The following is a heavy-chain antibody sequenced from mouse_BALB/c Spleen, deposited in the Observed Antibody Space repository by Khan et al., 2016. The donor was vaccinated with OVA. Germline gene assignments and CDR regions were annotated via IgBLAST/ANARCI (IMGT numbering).Heavy chain of an antibody. CDR3: THSLLLYAMDY. Sequence: VRLQQSGAEFVKPGASVKLSCTASGFNIKDTYIHWVKQRPEQGLEWIGRIDPANDKTNYDPKFQGKATITADTSSNTAYLHPSSLTSEDTVVYYCTHSLLLYAMDYWGQGTSVTVSS. J-gene: IGHJ4*01. D-gene: IGHD1-2*01. V-gene: IGHV14-3*02. CDR1: GFNIKDTY. CDR2: IDPANDKT.